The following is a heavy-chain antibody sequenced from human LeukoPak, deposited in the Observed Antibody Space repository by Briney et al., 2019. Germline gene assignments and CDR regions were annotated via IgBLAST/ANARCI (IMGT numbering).Heavy chain of an antibody. J-gene: IGHJ4*02. D-gene: IGHD7-27*01. V-gene: IGHV1-3*01. CDR1: GYTFTSYA. CDR3: ARGPLGRNGDYFDY. CDR2: INAGNGNT. Sequence: ASVKVSCKASGYTFTSYAIQWVCQAPGQRLEWMGWINAGNGNTKYSQNLQGRVTITRDTSASTAYMELSSLRSEDTAVYYCARGPLGRNGDYFDYWGQGTLVTVSS.